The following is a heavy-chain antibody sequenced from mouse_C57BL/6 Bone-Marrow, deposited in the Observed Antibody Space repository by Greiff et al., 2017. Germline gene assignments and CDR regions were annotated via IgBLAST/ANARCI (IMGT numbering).Heavy chain of an antibody. D-gene: IGHD2-12*01. CDR1: GYTFTDYY. V-gene: IGHV1-19*01. CDR2: INPYNGGT. Sequence: EVQLQQSGPVLVKPGASVKMSCKASGYTFTDYYMNWVKQSHGKSLEWIGVINPYNGGTSYNQKFKGKATLTVDKSSSTAYMELNSLTSEDSAVYYCARGRGFYDWFAYWGQGTLVTVSA. J-gene: IGHJ3*01. CDR3: ARGRGFYDWFAY.